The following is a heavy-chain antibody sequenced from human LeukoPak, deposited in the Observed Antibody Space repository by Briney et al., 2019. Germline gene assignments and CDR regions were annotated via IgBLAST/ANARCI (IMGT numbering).Heavy chain of an antibody. CDR3: ARLCVLLSGIAVTRWFDP. V-gene: IGHV5-51*01. J-gene: IGHJ5*02. D-gene: IGHD6-19*01. Sequence: GESLKISCKGSGYSFTSYWIGWVRQMPGKGLEWMGIIYPGDSDTRYSPSFQGQVTISADKSISTASMEWSSMKASHPAMYYCARLCVLLSGIAVTRWFDPWGQGTLVTVSS. CDR2: IYPGDSDT. CDR1: GYSFTSYW.